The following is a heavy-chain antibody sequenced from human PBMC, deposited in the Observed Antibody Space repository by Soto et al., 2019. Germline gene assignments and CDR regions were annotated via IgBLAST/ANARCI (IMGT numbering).Heavy chain of an antibody. D-gene: IGHD3-22*01. J-gene: IGHJ4*02. CDR2: IIPVFATT. CDR1: GGLFSTYA. Sequence: ASVKVSCKASGGLFSTYAISWVRQAPGQGLEWMGGIIPVFATTYYAEKFEGRVTITADESTNTAYMELTSLRSEDTAMYYCARGDSGYVWFNEIWGQGTLVTVSS. CDR3: ARGDSGYVWFNEI. V-gene: IGHV1-69*13.